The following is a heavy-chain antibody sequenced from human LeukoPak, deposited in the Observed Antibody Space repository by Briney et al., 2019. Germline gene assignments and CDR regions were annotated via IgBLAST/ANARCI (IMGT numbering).Heavy chain of an antibody. Sequence: ASVKVSCKASGYTFTSYYIHWVRQAPGQGLEWMGIINPSGGSTNYAQKFQGRVTITADESTSTAYMELSSLRSEDTAVYYCAKDLRTATFGYWGQGTLVTVSS. CDR3: AKDLRTATFGY. CDR1: GYTFTSYY. D-gene: IGHD5-12*01. V-gene: IGHV1-46*01. J-gene: IGHJ4*02. CDR2: INPSGGST.